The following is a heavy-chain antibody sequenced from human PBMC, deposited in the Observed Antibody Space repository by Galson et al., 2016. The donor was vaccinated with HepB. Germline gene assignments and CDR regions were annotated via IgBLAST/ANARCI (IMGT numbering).Heavy chain of an antibody. Sequence: SVKVSCKASGYAFSSYGVSWVRQAPGQGLEWMGWINADNDDTKYAQKVQGRVTMTTETSTSTAYMELRSLRSDDTAVYYCAREGIYDSSGYYIGYWGQGTLVTVSS. D-gene: IGHD3-22*01. J-gene: IGHJ4*02. V-gene: IGHV1-18*01. CDR1: GYAFSSYG. CDR2: INADNDDT. CDR3: AREGIYDSSGYYIGY.